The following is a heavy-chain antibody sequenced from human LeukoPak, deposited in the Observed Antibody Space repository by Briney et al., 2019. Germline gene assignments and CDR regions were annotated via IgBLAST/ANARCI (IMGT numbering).Heavy chain of an antibody. CDR1: GFMFSSYA. Sequence: GGSVRLSCAASGFMFSSYAMTWVRQAPGKGLEWVSAISGSGGSTYYADSVKGRFTISRDNSKNTLYLQMNSLRAEDTAVYYCALGGASSARVSPILYWGQGTLVTVSS. CDR2: ISGSGGST. J-gene: IGHJ4*02. D-gene: IGHD1-26*01. CDR3: ALGGASSARVSPILY. V-gene: IGHV3-23*01.